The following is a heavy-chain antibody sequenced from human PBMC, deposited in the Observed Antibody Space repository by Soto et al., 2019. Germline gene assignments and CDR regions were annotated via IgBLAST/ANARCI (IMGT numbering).Heavy chain of an antibody. CDR1: GFTVSSYA. Sequence: DVQLLESGGGLVQPEGSLRLSCAASGFTVSSYAMGWVRRGPGKGLEWVAVVSIGGSTHCADSVRGRFTIARDNSKTTLSLQMNSLTAEDTAVYFCAKRRGAGGHFDYWGQGALVTVSS. J-gene: IGHJ4*02. CDR2: VSIGGST. CDR3: AKRRGAGGHFDY. V-gene: IGHV3-23*01. D-gene: IGHD2-15*01.